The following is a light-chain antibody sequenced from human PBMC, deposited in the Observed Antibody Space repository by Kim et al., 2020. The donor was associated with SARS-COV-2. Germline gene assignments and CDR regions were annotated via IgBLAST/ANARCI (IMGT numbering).Light chain of an antibody. Sequence: SASVGDRVTISCRASQNIHIWLAWFQQKPGKAPRVLMYKASTLESGVPSRFSGSGSGTEFTLTINSLQPDDFATYFCQQYDVHPETFGQGTKVDI. CDR1: QNIHIW. J-gene: IGKJ1*01. CDR3: QQYDVHPET. CDR2: KAS. V-gene: IGKV1-5*03.